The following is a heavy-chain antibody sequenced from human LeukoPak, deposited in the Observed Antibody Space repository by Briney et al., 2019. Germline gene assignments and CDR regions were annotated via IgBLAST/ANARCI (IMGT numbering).Heavy chain of an antibody. CDR3: ARGRAFWYYFDY. J-gene: IGHJ4*02. V-gene: IGHV4-34*01. D-gene: IGHD2-8*02. CDR1: GGSFSGYY. CDR2: INHSGST. Sequence: PSETLSLTCAVYGGSFSGYYWSWIRQPPGKGLEWIGEINHSGSTNYNPSLKSRVTMSVDTSKNQFSLKLSSVTAADTAVYYCARGRAFWYYFDYWGQGTLVTVSS.